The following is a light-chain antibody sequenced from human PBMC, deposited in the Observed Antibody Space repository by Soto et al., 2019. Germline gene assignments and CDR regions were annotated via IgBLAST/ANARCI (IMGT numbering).Light chain of an antibody. CDR1: GTYES. V-gene: IGLV2-14*03. CDR2: DVS. Sequence: QSVLTQPASVSGSPGQSITISCTGIGTYESVSWYQQHPGKAPKLMIYDVSNRPSGISTRFSGSRSGDTASLTISGLQTEDEADYFCSSYTTDVTLVFGGGTQLTVL. CDR3: SSYTTDVTLV. J-gene: IGLJ2*01.